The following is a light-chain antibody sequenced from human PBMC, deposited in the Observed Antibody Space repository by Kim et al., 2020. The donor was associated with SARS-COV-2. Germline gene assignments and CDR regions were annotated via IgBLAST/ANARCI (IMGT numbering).Light chain of an antibody. V-gene: IGKV2-24*01. CDR2: KIS. Sequence: DIVMTQTPLSSPVTLGQPASISCRSSQSLVHSDGNTYLSWLQQRPGQPPRLLISKISHRFSGVPDRFSGSGAGTDFTLKIRRVEAEDVGVYYCTQAIQVPWTFGQGTKVDIK. CDR1: QSLVHSDGNTY. J-gene: IGKJ1*01. CDR3: TQAIQVPWT.